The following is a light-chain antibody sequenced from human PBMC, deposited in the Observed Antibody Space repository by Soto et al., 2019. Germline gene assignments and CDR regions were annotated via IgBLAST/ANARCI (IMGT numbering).Light chain of an antibody. V-gene: IGLV2-14*01. J-gene: IGLJ3*02. CDR1: SSDIGVYNY. CDR3: SSYSSTSALGV. CDR2: EVS. Sequence: QSALTQPASVSGSPGQSITISCTGTSSDIGVYNYVSWYQQHPGKAPILIIYEVSNRPSGVSDRFSASKSGNTASLTISGLQTEDEADYYCSSYSSTSALGVFGGGTQLTVL.